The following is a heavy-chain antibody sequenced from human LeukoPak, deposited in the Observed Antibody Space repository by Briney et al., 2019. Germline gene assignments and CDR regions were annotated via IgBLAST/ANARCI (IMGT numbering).Heavy chain of an antibody. CDR2: IKTRGDGGTT. D-gene: IGHD5-24*01. Sequence: GGSLRLSCTVSGFTLSNAWMTWVGQAPGKGLEWICRIKTRGDGGTTDYAAPVKGRFTILRDDSKNTVYLQMNSLKIEDTAVYSCATPGRRWDYFDFWGRGTLVTVSP. V-gene: IGHV3-15*01. CDR1: GFTLSNAW. J-gene: IGHJ4*02. CDR3: ATPGRRWDYFDF.